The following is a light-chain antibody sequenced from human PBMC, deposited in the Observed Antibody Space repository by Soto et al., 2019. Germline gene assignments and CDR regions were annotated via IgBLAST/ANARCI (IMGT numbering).Light chain of an antibody. CDR3: QQYGSSHT. CDR1: QSVSSSY. J-gene: IGKJ2*01. Sequence: IVLTQSPGTLSLSPGDRATLSCRASQSVSSSYLAWYQQKPGQAPRLLIYGASSRATGSPDRFSGSGSGTDFTLTISRLEPEDVAVYYCQQYGSSHTFGQGTKLEIK. CDR2: GAS. V-gene: IGKV3-20*01.